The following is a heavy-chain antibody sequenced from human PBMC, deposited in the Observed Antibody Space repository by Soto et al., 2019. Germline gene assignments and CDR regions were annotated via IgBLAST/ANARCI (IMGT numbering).Heavy chain of an antibody. D-gene: IGHD2-15*01. CDR2: IYPGDSDT. J-gene: IGHJ6*02. Sequence: ESLKISCKGSGYSFTSYWIGWVRQMPGKGLEWMGIIYPGDSDTRYSPSFQGQVTISADKSISTAYLQWSSLKASDTAMYYCARSEHVVVVAATPYYYYYGMDVWGQGSTVTVSS. V-gene: IGHV5-51*01. CDR3: ARSEHVVVVAATPYYYYYGMDV. CDR1: GYSFTSYW.